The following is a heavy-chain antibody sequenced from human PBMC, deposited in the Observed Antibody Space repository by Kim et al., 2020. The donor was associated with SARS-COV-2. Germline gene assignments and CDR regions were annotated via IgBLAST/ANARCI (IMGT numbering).Heavy chain of an antibody. J-gene: IGHJ5*02. CDR2: GAT. Sequence: GATHYNPSLKRRVSISADTSKNQFSLNLTSVTAADTAVYYCAREVTGWFDPWGQGTLVTVSS. D-gene: IGHD2-21*02. V-gene: IGHV4-30-2*04. CDR3: AREVTGWFDP.